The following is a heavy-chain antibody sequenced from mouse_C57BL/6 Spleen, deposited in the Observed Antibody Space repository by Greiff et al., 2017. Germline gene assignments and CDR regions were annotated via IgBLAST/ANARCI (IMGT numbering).Heavy chain of an antibody. D-gene: IGHD1-1*01. CDR2: IYPRSGNT. V-gene: IGHV1-81*01. Sequence: QVQLQPSGAELARPGASVKLSCKASGYTFTSYGISWVKQRTGQGLEWIGEIYPRSGNTYYNEKFKGKATLTADKSSSTAYMELLSLTSEDSAVYFCAKYYGSSYDYFDYWGQGTTLTVSS. CDR1: GYTFTSYG. J-gene: IGHJ2*01. CDR3: AKYYGSSYDYFDY.